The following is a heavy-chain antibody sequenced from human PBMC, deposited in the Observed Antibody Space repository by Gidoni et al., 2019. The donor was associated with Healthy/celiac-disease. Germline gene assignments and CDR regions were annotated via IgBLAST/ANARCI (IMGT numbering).Heavy chain of an antibody. V-gene: IGHV3-23*01. J-gene: IGHJ4*02. CDR2: ISGSGGST. CDR1: GCTFSSYA. D-gene: IGHD3-22*01. CDR3: AKEYYYDSSGPYGLTTFDY. Sequence: EVQLLESGGGLVQPGGSLRLSCADSGCTFSSYAMSWVRQAPGKGLEWVSAISGSGGSTYYADSVKGRFTISRDNSKNTLYLQMNSLRAEDTAVYYCAKEYYYDSSGPYGLTTFDYWGQGTLVTVSS.